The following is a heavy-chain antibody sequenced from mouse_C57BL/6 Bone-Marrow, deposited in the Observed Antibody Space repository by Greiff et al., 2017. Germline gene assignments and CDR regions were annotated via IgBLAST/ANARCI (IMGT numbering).Heavy chain of an antibody. D-gene: IGHD1-1*01. J-gene: IGHJ2*01. Sequence: VQLQQSGAELVKPGASVKISCKASGYAFSSYWMNWVKQRPGKGLEWIGQIYPGDGDTNYNGKFKGKATLTADKSSSTAYMQLSSLTSEDSAVYFCARWDYYGSRDYWGQGTTLTVSS. CDR1: GYAFSSYW. CDR2: IYPGDGDT. CDR3: ARWDYYGSRDY. V-gene: IGHV1-80*01.